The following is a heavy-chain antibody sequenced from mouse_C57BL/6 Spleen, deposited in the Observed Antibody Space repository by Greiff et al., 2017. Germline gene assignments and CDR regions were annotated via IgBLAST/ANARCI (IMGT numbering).Heavy chain of an antibody. CDR1: GFSLTSYG. CDR3: ARNRVYYGNYGAMDY. Sequence: QVQLQQSGPGLVQPSQSLSITCTVSGFSLTSYGVHWVRQSPGKGLEWLGVIWSGGSTDYNAAFISRLSISKDNSKSQVFLKMNSLQADDTAIDYCARNRVYYGNYGAMDYWGQGTSVTVSS. V-gene: IGHV2-2*01. CDR2: IWSGGST. D-gene: IGHD2-1*01. J-gene: IGHJ4*01.